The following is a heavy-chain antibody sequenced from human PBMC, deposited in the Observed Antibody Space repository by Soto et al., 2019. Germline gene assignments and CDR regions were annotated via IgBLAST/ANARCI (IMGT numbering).Heavy chain of an antibody. CDR2: IYATGTT. V-gene: IGHV4-4*07. J-gene: IGHJ5*02. Sequence: SETLSLTCTVSGASISCFYWSWIRTSAGKGLEWIGRIYATGTTDYNPSLKSRVMMSVDTSKKQFSLKLRSVTAADTAVYYCVRDGTKTLRDWFDPWGQGISVTVSS. CDR1: GASISCFY. CDR3: VRDGTKTLRDWFDP. D-gene: IGHD1-1*01.